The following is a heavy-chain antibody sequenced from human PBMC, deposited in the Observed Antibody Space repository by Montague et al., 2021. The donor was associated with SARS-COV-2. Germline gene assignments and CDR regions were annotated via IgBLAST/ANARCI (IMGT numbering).Heavy chain of an antibody. J-gene: IGHJ4*02. CDR3: ARGTGYDYYFDC. D-gene: IGHD5-12*01. CDR2: IYYNTGNT. Sequence: SETLSLTCSVSGGSISDYYWNWIRQPPGKGLEWIGYIYYNTGNTNYNPTLQRRVTTSLDSSKNQFSLHLRSVTAADTALYFCARGTGYDYYFDCWGLGTLVTVSS. CDR1: GGSISDYY. V-gene: IGHV4-59*01.